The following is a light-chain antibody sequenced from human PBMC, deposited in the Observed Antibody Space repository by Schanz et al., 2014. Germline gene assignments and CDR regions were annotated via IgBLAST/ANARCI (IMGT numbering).Light chain of an antibody. CDR1: QRVNTN. CDR3: QQYNNWWT. CDR2: GAS. Sequence: EVVMTQSPATLSVSPGERATLSCRASQRVNTNFLAWYQQKPGQAPRLLIYGASTRATGIPARFSGSGSGTEFTLTISSLQSEDFAVYYCQQYNNWWTFGQGTKVEIK. J-gene: IGKJ1*01. V-gene: IGKV3-15*01.